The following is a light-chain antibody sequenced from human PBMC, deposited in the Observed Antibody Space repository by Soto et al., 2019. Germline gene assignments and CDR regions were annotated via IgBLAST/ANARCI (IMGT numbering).Light chain of an antibody. J-gene: IGKJ3*01. CDR1: QSVSSSY. CDR2: GAS. CDR3: QQYRSSPPEFT. Sequence: IVLTQSPGTLSLSPGERATLSCRASQSVSSSYLAWYQQRPGQAPRLLIFGASYRATGIPDRFSGSGSGTDFTLTISRLEPEDFAVYYCQQYRSSPPEFTFGPGTKVDSK. V-gene: IGKV3-20*01.